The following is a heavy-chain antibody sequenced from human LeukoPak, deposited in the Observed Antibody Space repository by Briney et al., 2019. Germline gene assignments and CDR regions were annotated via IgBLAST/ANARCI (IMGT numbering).Heavy chain of an antibody. Sequence: SETLSLTCTVSGGSISSYYWSWIRQPPGKGLEWIGYIYYSGSTNYNPSLKSRVTISVDTSKNQFSLKLSSVTAADTAVYYCARLIEMATINNWYFDLWGRGTLVTVSS. J-gene: IGHJ2*01. CDR3: ARLIEMATINNWYFDL. CDR1: GGSISSYY. V-gene: IGHV4-59*08. CDR2: IYYSGST. D-gene: IGHD5-24*01.